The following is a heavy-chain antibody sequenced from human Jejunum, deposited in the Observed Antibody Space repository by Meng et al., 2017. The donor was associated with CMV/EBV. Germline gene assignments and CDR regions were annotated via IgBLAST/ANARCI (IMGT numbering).Heavy chain of an antibody. Sequence: CKASGSTLTADFMFWVRQAPGQGLGWMACINSNSGTTNYAQKFQSRVTMTWDTSISAVYMDLSSLRSDATAVYYCVSYIGSSYWFGPWGQGTLVTVSS. CDR2: INSNSGTT. CDR1: GSTLTADF. CDR3: VSYIGSSYWFGP. V-gene: IGHV1-2*02. D-gene: IGHD6-6*01. J-gene: IGHJ5*02.